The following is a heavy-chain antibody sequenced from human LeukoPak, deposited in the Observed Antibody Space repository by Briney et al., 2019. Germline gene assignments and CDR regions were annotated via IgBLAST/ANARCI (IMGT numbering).Heavy chain of an antibody. CDR1: GFTLSSYW. V-gene: IGHV3-9*01. CDR3: AKSLGNNYYDSSGYSVDY. Sequence: GGSLRLSCAASGFTLSSYWMSWVRQAPGKGLEWVSGISWNSGSIGYADSVKGRFTISRDNAKNSLYLQMNSLRAEDTALYYCAKSLGNNYYDSSGYSVDYWGQGTLVTVSS. D-gene: IGHD3-22*01. J-gene: IGHJ4*02. CDR2: ISWNSGSI.